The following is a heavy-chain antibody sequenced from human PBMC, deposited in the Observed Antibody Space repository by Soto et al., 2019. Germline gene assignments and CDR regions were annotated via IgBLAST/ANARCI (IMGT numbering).Heavy chain of an antibody. V-gene: IGHV4-61*01. D-gene: IGHD1-1*01. CDR2: IYHTSII. CDR3: VRGSLYHFDSLGTELWFDP. J-gene: IGHJ5*02. CDR1: GGSVSANSYY. Sequence: PSETLSLTCTVSGGSVSANSYYWNWIRLPQGKELKWVGHIYHTSIIQYSPSFQVRTLISLDTPKTQLSLRLSSVTVAATAVYSCVRGSLYHFDSLGTELWFDPWGQGALVTVSS.